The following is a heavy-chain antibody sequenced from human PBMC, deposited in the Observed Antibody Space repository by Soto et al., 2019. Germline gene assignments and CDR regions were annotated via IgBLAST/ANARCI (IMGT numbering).Heavy chain of an antibody. CDR1: GFTFSDYS. V-gene: IGHV3-11*01. J-gene: IGHJ4*02. D-gene: IGHD6-6*01. CDR3: ARQAARNYIDS. Sequence: VGSLRLSCVASGFTFSDYSMSWIRQAPGKGLEWLAFIDSRGRTLSYADSVRGRFTISRDNAENSVYLQMDSLRADDTAVYYCARQAARNYIDSWGQGNSVTVSS. CDR2: IDSRGRTL.